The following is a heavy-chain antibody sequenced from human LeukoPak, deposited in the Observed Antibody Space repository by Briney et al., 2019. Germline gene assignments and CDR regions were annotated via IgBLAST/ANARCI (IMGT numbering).Heavy chain of an antibody. CDR3: TRDGSYGDFDY. CDR2: ISGSGGST. D-gene: IGHD4-17*01. CDR1: GFTFSSYA. Sequence: GGSLRLSCAASGFTFSSYAMSWVRQAPGKGLEWVSAISGSGGSTTYADSVKGRFTISRDNAKNTLYLQMNSLRAEDTAVYYCTRDGSYGDFDYWGQGTLVTVSS. J-gene: IGHJ4*02. V-gene: IGHV3-23*01.